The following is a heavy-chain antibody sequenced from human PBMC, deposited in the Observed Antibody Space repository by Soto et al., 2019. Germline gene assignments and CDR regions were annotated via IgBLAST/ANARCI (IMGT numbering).Heavy chain of an antibody. J-gene: IGHJ4*02. Sequence: EVQLLESGGGLVQPGGSLRLSCAPSGFTFSSYAMSWVRQAPGKGLEWVSAISGSGGSTYYADSVKGRFTISRDNSMNTLYLQMNSLRAEDTAVYYCARFVVVPAAPDFDYWGQGTLVTVSS. CDR2: ISGSGGST. V-gene: IGHV3-23*01. D-gene: IGHD2-2*01. CDR3: ARFVVVPAAPDFDY. CDR1: GFTFSSYA.